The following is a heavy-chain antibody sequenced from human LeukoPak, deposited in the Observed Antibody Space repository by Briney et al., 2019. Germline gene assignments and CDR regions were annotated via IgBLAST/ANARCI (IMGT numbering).Heavy chain of an antibody. V-gene: IGHV4-59*01. Sequence: SETLSLTCTVSGGSISSYYWSWIRQPPGKGLEWIGYIYYSGSTNYNPSLKSRVTISVDTSKNQFSLKLSSVTAADTAVYYCARIHCSSTSCYPGGGNWFDPWGQGTLVTVSS. D-gene: IGHD2-2*01. CDR3: ARIHCSSTSCYPGGGNWFDP. CDR2: IYYSGST. CDR1: GGSISSYY. J-gene: IGHJ5*02.